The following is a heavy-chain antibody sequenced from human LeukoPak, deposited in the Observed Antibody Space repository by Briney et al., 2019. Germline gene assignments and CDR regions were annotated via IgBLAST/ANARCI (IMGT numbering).Heavy chain of an antibody. Sequence: SETLSLTCSVSGGSISMHYRSWIRQPPGKELEWIGYISYTGSTRYNPSFQSRVTISLDTSKTHFSLKLTSVTAADTAVYYCARLLNNDNAGDPDTFDMWGPGTMVTVSS. V-gene: IGHV4-59*08. CDR3: ARLLNNDNAGDPDTFDM. CDR2: ISYTGST. D-gene: IGHD4-17*01. J-gene: IGHJ3*02. CDR1: GGSISMHY.